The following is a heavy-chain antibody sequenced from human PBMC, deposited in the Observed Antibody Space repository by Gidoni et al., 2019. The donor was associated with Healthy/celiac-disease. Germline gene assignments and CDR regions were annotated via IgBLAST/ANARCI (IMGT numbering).Heavy chain of an antibody. J-gene: IGHJ4*02. Sequence: EVQLLESGGGLVQPGGSLRLSCAASGFTFSSYAMSWVRQAPGKGLEWVSAIRGSGGSTYYADSVKGRFTISRDNSKNTLYLQMNSLRAEETAVYYCAKPMVAKEYYFDYWGQGTLVTVSS. CDR3: AKPMVAKEYYFDY. D-gene: IGHD5-12*01. V-gene: IGHV3-23*01. CDR2: IRGSGGST. CDR1: GFTFSSYA.